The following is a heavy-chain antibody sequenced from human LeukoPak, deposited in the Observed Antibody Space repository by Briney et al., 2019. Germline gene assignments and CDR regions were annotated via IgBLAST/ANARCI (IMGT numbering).Heavy chain of an antibody. Sequence: GGSLRLSCAASAFTFSSYEMNWVRQAPGKGLEWVSYISSSGSIIYYADSVKGRLTISRDNAKNSLYLQMDSLRTEDTAVYYCARDYGSEGYTSGWHAFDLWGRGTLVTVSS. CDR1: AFTFSSYE. V-gene: IGHV3-48*03. CDR3: ARDYGSEGYTSGWHAFDL. D-gene: IGHD6-19*01. J-gene: IGHJ2*01. CDR2: ISSSGSII.